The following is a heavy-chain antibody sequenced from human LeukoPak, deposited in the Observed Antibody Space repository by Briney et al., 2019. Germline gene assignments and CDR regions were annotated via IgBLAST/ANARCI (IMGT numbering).Heavy chain of an antibody. CDR2: IYYSGST. V-gene: IGHV4-59*01. CDR3: AREAYSGYDWGGYYYYGMDV. D-gene: IGHD5-12*01. CDR1: GGSISSYY. J-gene: IGHJ6*02. Sequence: SQTLSLTCTVSGGSISSYYWSSIRQPPGKWLEWVGYIYYSGSTNYNPSLKSRVTISVDPSKNQLSLKLSSVTAAATAVYYCAREAYSGYDWGGYYYYGMDVWGQGTTVTVSS.